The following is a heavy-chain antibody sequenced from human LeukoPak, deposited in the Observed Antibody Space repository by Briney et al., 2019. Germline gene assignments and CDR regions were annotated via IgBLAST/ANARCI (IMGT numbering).Heavy chain of an antibody. V-gene: IGHV3-66*01. CDR1: GFTVSSNY. D-gene: IGHD4-23*01. Sequence: GGSLRLSCAASGFTVSSNYMSWVRQAPGKGLEWVSVIYSGGSTYYADSVKGRFTISRDNSKNTLYLQMNSLRVEDTAVYYCARVRKGQYDYGGNGDAFDIWGQGTMVTVSS. CDR2: IYSGGST. J-gene: IGHJ3*02. CDR3: ARVRKGQYDYGGNGDAFDI.